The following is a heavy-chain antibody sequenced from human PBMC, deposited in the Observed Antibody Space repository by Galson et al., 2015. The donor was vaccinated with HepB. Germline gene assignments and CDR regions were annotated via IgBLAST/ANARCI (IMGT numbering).Heavy chain of an antibody. V-gene: IGHV1-18*04. CDR1: GYTFTSNG. D-gene: IGHD4/OR15-4a*01. J-gene: IGHJ4*02. CDR2: ISAHGGNT. Sequence: SVKVSCKASGYTFTSNGISWVRQTPRQGLEWLGWISAHGGNTKYAQKYQGSITLTRDTSTSTAYVELRSLRSDDTAVYYCARDRDYRFDYWGQGTLVTVSS. CDR3: ARDRDYRFDY.